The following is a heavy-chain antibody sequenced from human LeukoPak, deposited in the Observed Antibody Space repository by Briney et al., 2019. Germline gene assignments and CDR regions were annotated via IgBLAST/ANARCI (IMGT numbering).Heavy chain of an antibody. CDR2: ISSSSSTI. J-gene: IGHJ4*02. D-gene: IGHD4-23*01. V-gene: IGHV3-48*01. CDR1: DFTFSTYS. Sequence: GGSLRLSCAASDFTFSTYSLNWVRQAPGKGLEWVSYISSSSSTIYYADSVKGRFTISRDNAKNSLYLQMNSLRAEDTAVYYCASSSGGNSGSTDYWGQGTLVTVSS. CDR3: ASSSGGNSGSTDY.